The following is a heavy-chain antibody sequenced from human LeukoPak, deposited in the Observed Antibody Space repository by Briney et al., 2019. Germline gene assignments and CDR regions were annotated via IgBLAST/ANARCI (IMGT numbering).Heavy chain of an antibody. Sequence: PGGSLRLSCVASGFIFSDFWMNWVRLVPGKGLEWAANINEDGSVQDYVGSVRGRFTISRDNAKNSLYLHMNSVRVEDTAVYYCATRESSMARSHWGQGTLVTISS. CDR3: ATRESSMARSH. J-gene: IGHJ4*02. CDR2: INEDGSVQ. CDR1: GFIFSDFW. D-gene: IGHD3-10*01. V-gene: IGHV3-7*01.